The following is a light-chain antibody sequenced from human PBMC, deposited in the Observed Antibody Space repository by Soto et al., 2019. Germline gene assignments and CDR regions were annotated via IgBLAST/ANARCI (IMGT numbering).Light chain of an antibody. J-gene: IGKJ2*03. CDR1: QDISAW. V-gene: IGKV1-5*01. CDR2: DAS. Sequence: DIEMTQSPSTLSASVGDRVTITCRATQDISAWLAWYQQKPGKAPKLLIYDASNLDTGVPSRFSGTGSGTDSSLTISSLQHDDLATCYGKQYNRYSGYSFGQGTKLELK. CDR3: KQYNRYSGYS.